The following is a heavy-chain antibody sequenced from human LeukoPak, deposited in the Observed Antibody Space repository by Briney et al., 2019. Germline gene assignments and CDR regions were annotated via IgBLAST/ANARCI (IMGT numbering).Heavy chain of an antibody. D-gene: IGHD5-18*01. J-gene: IGHJ6*02. CDR3: TRGPIQLWIHNGMDV. CDR2: ITSTAYGGTT. CDR1: GFSFGDNA. Sequence: GGSLRLSCTASGFSFGDNAMSWVRQARGEGREWVGFITSTAYGGTTEYGASVKGIFTISRDDSKSIAYLQMNSLKSEDTAVYYCTRGPIQLWIHNGMDVWGQGTTVTVSS. V-gene: IGHV3-49*04.